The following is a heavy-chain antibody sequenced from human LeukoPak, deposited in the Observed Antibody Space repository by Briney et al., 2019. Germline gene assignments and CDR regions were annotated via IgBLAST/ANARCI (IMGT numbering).Heavy chain of an antibody. CDR3: ARDRGEGIVGTFDY. Sequence: SETLSLTCTVSGGPVSSYYWSWIRQPPGQGLEWIAYMFYSGNTHYNPSLKSRVTMSVDTSKNQFSLRLSSVTPADTAVYYCARDRGEGIVGTFDYWGQGTLVTVSS. V-gene: IGHV4-59*02. CDR1: GGPVSSYY. J-gene: IGHJ4*02. CDR2: MFYSGNT. D-gene: IGHD1-26*01.